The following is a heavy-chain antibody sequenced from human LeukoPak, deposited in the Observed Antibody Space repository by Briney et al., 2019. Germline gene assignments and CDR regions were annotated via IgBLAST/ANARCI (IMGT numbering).Heavy chain of an antibody. Sequence: PSENLSLTCAVYGGSLNGYYWSWIRQPPGKGLEWIGEGGNSGGTKFNPSLKSRVTISADTSKNQFSLKLSSVTAADTAVYYCAKNGQSGFSFDPWGQGTLVTVSS. J-gene: IGHJ5*02. CDR1: GGSLNGYY. V-gene: IGHV4-34*01. CDR3: AKNGQSGFSFDP. CDR2: GGNSGGT. D-gene: IGHD1-26*01.